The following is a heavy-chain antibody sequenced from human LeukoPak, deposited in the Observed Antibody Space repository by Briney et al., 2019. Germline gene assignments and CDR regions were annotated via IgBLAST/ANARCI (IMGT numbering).Heavy chain of an antibody. Sequence: GGSLRLSCAASGFTFSDYFMSWIRQAPGKGLEWVSYISTGGSTIYYADSVKGRFTISRDNAKNSLYLQMVSLRAEDTAVYFCARDNDYYYYGMDVWGQGTMVTVSS. CDR1: GFTFSDYF. J-gene: IGHJ6*02. CDR3: ARDNDYYYYGMDV. CDR2: ISTGGSTI. V-gene: IGHV3-11*01.